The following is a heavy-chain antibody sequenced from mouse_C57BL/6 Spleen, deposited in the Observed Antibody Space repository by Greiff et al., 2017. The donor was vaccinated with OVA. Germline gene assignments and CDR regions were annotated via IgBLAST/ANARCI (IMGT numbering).Heavy chain of an antibody. CDR1: GYAFSSSW. J-gene: IGHJ4*01. D-gene: IGHD1-1*01. CDR3: ARATVVARDYAMDY. Sequence: VKLVESGPELVKPGASVKISCKASGYAFSSSWMNWVKQRPGKGLEWIGRIYPGDGDTNYNGKFKGKATLTADKSSSTAYMQLSSLTSEDSAVYFCARATVVARDYAMDYWGQGTSVTVSS. CDR2: IYPGDGDT. V-gene: IGHV1-82*01.